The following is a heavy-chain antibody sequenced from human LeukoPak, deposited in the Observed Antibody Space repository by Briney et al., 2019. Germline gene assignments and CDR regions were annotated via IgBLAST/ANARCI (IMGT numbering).Heavy chain of an antibody. CDR2: IYHSGST. J-gene: IGHJ6*03. Sequence: SETLSLTCTVSGGSISSSSYYWGWIRQPPGKGPEWIGSIYHSGSTYYNPSLKSRVTISVDTSKNQFSLKLSSVTAADTAVYYCARFQSRLYYYYYMDVWGKGTTVTVSS. CDR1: GGSISSSSYY. CDR3: ARFQSRLYYYYYMDV. V-gene: IGHV4-39*07.